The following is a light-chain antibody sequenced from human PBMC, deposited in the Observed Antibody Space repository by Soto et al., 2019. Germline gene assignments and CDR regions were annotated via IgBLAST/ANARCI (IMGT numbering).Light chain of an antibody. CDR1: QSVSSSY. CDR3: QQHGSSRT. Sequence: EIVLTQSPGTLSLSPGEIATLSCSASQSVSSSYLAWYQQKPGQAPRLLIYDASSRATGIPDRFSGSGSGTDFTLTISRLEPEDFAVYYCQQHGSSRTFGQGTKVDIK. J-gene: IGKJ1*01. CDR2: DAS. V-gene: IGKV3-20*01.